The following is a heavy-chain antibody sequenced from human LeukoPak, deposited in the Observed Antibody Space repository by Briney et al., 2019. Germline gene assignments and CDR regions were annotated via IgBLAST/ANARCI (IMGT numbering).Heavy chain of an antibody. J-gene: IGHJ3*02. D-gene: IGHD3-22*01. Sequence: GGSLRLSCAASGITFSDYSMHWVRQAPGKGLNWVAFIRYDGNNKYYADSVKGRFTISRDNSKNTLYLQMNSLRAEDTAVYYCAKVRMITMIAYDAFDIWGQGTMVTVSS. V-gene: IGHV3-30*02. CDR2: IRYDGNNK. CDR1: GITFSDYS. CDR3: AKVRMITMIAYDAFDI.